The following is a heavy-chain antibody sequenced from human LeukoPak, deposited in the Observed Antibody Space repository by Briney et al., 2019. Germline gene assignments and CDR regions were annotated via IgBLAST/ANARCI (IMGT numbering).Heavy chain of an antibody. CDR1: GGSISSYY. Sequence: SETLSLTCTVSGGSISSYYWSWIRQPPGKGLEWIGYIYYSGSTNYNPSLKSRVTISVDTSKNQFSLKLSSVTAVDTAVYYCARAGPSDYDILTGYLPPGYFDYWGQGTLVTVSS. D-gene: IGHD3-9*01. CDR3: ARAGPSDYDILTGYLPPGYFDY. V-gene: IGHV4-59*01. CDR2: IYYSGST. J-gene: IGHJ4*02.